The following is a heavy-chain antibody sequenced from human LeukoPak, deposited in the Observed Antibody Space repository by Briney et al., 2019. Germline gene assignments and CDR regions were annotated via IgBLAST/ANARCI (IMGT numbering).Heavy chain of an antibody. CDR2: ISSGSSTI. Sequence: PGGSLRLSCAASGFTFSGYSMNWVRQAPGKGLEWASYISSGSSTIYYADSVRGRFTISRDNAKSSLYLQMNSLRAEDTAVYYCARGRADYYFDYWSQGTLVAVSS. CDR1: GFTFSGYS. CDR3: ARGRADYYFDY. D-gene: IGHD2-21*02. V-gene: IGHV3-48*01. J-gene: IGHJ4*02.